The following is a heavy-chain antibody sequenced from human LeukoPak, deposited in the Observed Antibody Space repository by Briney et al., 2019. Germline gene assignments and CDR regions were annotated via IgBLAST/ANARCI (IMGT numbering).Heavy chain of an antibody. CDR3: ASLYDIVGTTVDY. CDR1: GYTFTNSY. CDR2: IDPNTGGT. Sequence: ASVKVSCKASGYTFTNSYIHWVRQAPGQGLEWMGRIDPNTGGTKSAKNFQGRVTMTRDTSISTAYMALSGLRSDDTAVYYCASLYDIVGTTVDYWGQGTLVTVSS. V-gene: IGHV1-2*06. D-gene: IGHD1-26*01. J-gene: IGHJ4*02.